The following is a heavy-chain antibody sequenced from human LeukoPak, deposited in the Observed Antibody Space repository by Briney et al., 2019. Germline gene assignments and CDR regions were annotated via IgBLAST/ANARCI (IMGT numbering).Heavy chain of an antibody. J-gene: IGHJ4*02. CDR1: GYSFTDYY. CDR3: ARGVVGYFDWLLFVY. D-gene: IGHD3-9*01. V-gene: IGHV1-2*02. CDR2: INPNSGGT. Sequence: ASVKVSCKTSGYSFTDYYMHWVRQAPGQGLEWMGWINPNSGGTNYAQKFQGRVTMTRDTSISTAYMELSRLRSDDTAVYYCARGVVGYFDWLLFVYWGQGTLVTVSS.